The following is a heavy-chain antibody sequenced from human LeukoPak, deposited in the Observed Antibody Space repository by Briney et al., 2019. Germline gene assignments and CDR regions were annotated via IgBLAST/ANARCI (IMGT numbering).Heavy chain of an antibody. D-gene: IGHD3-22*01. J-gene: IGHJ4*02. Sequence: GGSLRLSCAASGFTFSSYAMSWVRQAPGKGLEWVSAISGSGGSTYYADSVKGRFTISRDNAKNSLYLQMNSLRAEDTAVYYCARRQYYYDSSGYSADYWGQGTLVTVSS. CDR3: ARRQYYYDSSGYSADY. CDR1: GFTFSSYA. CDR2: ISGSGGST. V-gene: IGHV3-23*01.